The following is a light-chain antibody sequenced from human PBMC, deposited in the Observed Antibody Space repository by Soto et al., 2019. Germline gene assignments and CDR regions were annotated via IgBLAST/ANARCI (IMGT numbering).Light chain of an antibody. CDR1: QSISSW. CDR3: QQYNSYGT. V-gene: IGKV1-5*01. Sequence: DIQMTQSHSTLSASVGDRVTITCRASQSISSWLAWYQQKPGKAPKLLIYDASSLESGVPSRFSGSGSGTEFTLTISSLQPDDFATYYCQQYNSYGTFGQGTKV. CDR2: DAS. J-gene: IGKJ1*01.